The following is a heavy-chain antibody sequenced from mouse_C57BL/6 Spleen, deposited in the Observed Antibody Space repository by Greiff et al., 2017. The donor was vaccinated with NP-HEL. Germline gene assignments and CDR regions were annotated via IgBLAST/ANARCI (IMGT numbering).Heavy chain of an antibody. CDR2: IYPGSGST. CDR3: ARYYCSYFAY. J-gene: IGHJ2*01. Sequence: QVQLQQPGAELVKPGASVKMSCKASGYTFTSYWITWVKQRPGQGLEWIGDIYPGSGSTNYNEKFKSKATLTVDTSYSTAYMQLSSLPSEDSAVYSCARYYCSYFAYWGQGTTLTVSS. CDR1: GYTFTSYW. D-gene: IGHD1-1*01. V-gene: IGHV1-55*01.